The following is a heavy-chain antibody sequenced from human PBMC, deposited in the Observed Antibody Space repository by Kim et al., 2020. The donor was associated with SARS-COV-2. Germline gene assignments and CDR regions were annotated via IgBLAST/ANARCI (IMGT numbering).Heavy chain of an antibody. Sequence: RFTISRDNAKNSLYLQMSSLRAEDTAVYYCARDHSSGWSPDYYYYGMDVWGQGTTVTVSS. D-gene: IGHD6-19*01. V-gene: IGHV3-11*05. CDR3: ARDHSSGWSPDYYYYGMDV. J-gene: IGHJ6*02.